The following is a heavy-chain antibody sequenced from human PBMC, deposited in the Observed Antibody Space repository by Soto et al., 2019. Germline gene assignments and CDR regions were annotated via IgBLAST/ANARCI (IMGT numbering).Heavy chain of an antibody. Sequence: GGSLRLSCAASGFTFSSYSMNWVRQAPGKGLEWVSSISSSSSYIYYADSVKGRFTISRDNAKNSLYLQMNSLRAEDTPVYYGARENSANDYYYYGMDVWGQGTTVTVYS. V-gene: IGHV3-21*01. CDR1: GFTFSSYS. CDR3: ARENSANDYYYYGMDV. J-gene: IGHJ6*02. CDR2: ISSSSSYI. D-gene: IGHD1-1*01.